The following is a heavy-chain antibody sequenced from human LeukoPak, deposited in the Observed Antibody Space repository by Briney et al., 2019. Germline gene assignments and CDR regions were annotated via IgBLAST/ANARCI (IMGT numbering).Heavy chain of an antibody. CDR1: GFTFSSYS. D-gene: IGHD5-24*01. J-gene: IGHJ5*02. V-gene: IGHV3-7*05. Sequence: TGRSLRLSCAASGFTFSSYSMSWVRQAPGKGLGWVGNIKQDGSEKRYADSVRGRFSISRDNAQTSLYLQMNSLRAEDTAVYYCARASDPWLQLTWGQGTLVTVSS. CDR3: ARASDPWLQLT. CDR2: IKQDGSEK.